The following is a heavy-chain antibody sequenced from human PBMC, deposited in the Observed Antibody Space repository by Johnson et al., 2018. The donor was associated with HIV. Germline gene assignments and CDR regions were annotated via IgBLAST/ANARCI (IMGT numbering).Heavy chain of an antibody. CDR1: GFTVSSNY. V-gene: IGHV3-66*01. Sequence: VQLVESGGGVVQPGRSLSLSCAASGFTVSSNYMSWVRQAPGKGLEWVSVIYSGGSTYYADSVRGRFTISRDNSRNTLYLQMNSLRAEDTAVYYCARDQWMAGDAFDIWGQGTVVTVSS. D-gene: IGHD5-24*01. J-gene: IGHJ3*02. CDR2: IYSGGST. CDR3: ARDQWMAGDAFDI.